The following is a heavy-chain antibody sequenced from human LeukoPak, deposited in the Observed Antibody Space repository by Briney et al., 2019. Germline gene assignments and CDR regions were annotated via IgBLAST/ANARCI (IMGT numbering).Heavy chain of an antibody. J-gene: IGHJ3*02. CDR1: GGSISSGGYS. Sequence: PSQTLSLTCAVSGGSISSGGYSWSWIRQPPGKGLEWIGSIYYSGSTYYNPSLKSRVTISVDTSKNQFSLKLSSVTAADTAVYYCATPPHYDFWSGYDNAFDIWGQGTMVTVSS. V-gene: IGHV4-30-2*03. CDR3: ATPPHYDFWSGYDNAFDI. CDR2: IYYSGST. D-gene: IGHD3-3*01.